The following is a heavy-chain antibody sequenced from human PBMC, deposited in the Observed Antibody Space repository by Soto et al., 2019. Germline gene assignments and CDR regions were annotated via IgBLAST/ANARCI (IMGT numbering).Heavy chain of an antibody. V-gene: IGHV3-23*01. J-gene: IGHJ4*02. Sequence: EVQLLESGGGLVQPGGSLRLSCAASGFTFSNYAMNWVRQAPGKGLEWVSVISGSGDSTYYADSVKGRFTISRDSSKNTLYLQMNSLRAEDTAVYYCARRSSSWYLDYWGQGTLVTVSS. CDR3: ARRSSSWYLDY. CDR2: ISGSGDST. D-gene: IGHD6-13*01. CDR1: GFTFSNYA.